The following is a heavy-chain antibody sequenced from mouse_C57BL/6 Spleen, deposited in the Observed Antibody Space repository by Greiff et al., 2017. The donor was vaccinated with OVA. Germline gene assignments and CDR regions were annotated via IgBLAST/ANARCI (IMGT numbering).Heavy chain of an antibody. CDR3: ARLLLRSHYFDY. V-gene: IGHV1-69*01. J-gene: IGHJ2*01. CDR2: IDPSDSYT. D-gene: IGHD1-1*01. Sequence: VQLQQPGAELVMPGASVKLSCKASGYTFTSYWMHWVKQRPGQGLEWIGEIDPSDSYTNYNQKFKGKSTLTVDKSSSTAYMQLSSLTSEDSAVYYCARLLLRSHYFDYWGQGTTLTVSS. CDR1: GYTFTSYW.